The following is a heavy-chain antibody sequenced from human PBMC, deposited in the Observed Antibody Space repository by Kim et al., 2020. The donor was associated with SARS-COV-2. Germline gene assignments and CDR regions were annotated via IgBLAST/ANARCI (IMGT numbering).Heavy chain of an antibody. V-gene: IGHV3-30-3*01. CDR3: ARDRDSGYDPL. CDR2: ISYDGSNK. D-gene: IGHD5-12*01. Sequence: GGSLRLSCAASGFTFSSYAMHWVRQAPGKGLEWVAVISYDGSNKYYADSVKGRFTISRDNSKNTLYLQMNSLRAEDTAVYYCARDRDSGYDPLGGQGTLVTVSS. J-gene: IGHJ4*02. CDR1: GFTFSSYA.